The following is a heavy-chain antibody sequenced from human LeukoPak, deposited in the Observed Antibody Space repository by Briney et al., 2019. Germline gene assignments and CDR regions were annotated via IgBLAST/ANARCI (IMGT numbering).Heavy chain of an antibody. CDR3: ASQRTTMVRGVINLYGMDV. Sequence: ASVKVSCKASGYTFTSYDINWVRQATGQGLEWMGWMNPNSGNTGYAQKFQGRVTMTRNTSISTAYMELSSLRSEDTAVYYCASQRTTMVRGVINLYGMDVWGQGTTVTVSS. V-gene: IGHV1-8*01. CDR2: MNPNSGNT. CDR1: GYTFTSYD. J-gene: IGHJ6*02. D-gene: IGHD3-10*01.